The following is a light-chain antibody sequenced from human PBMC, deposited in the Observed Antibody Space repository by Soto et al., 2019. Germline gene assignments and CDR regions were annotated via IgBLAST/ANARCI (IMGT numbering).Light chain of an antibody. Sequence: DIQMTQSPSSLSASVGDRVTITCRASQGISNFLAWYQQKPGKVPKLLISAASTLQSGVQSRFSGSGSGTYFTDTITSLQPEDVAHYYWQKDSSVITFGQGTRLEIK. J-gene: IGKJ5*01. CDR1: QGISNF. V-gene: IGKV1-27*01. CDR2: AAS. CDR3: QKDSSVIT.